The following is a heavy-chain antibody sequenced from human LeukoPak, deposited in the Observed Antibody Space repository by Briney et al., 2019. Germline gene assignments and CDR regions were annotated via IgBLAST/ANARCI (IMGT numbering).Heavy chain of an antibody. D-gene: IGHD6-13*01. CDR1: GGSISSYY. CDR3: ARAAAGNGFDY. V-gene: IGHV4-59*01. Sequence: PSETLSLTCTVSGGSISSYYWSWIRQPPGKGLEWIGYIYYSGSTNYNPSLKSRVTISVDTSKNQFSLKLSSVTAADTAVYYCARAAAGNGFDYWGQGTLVTVSS. CDR2: IYYSGST. J-gene: IGHJ4*02.